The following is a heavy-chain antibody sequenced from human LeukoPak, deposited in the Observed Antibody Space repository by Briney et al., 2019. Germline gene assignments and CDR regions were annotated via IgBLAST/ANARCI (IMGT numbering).Heavy chain of an antibody. CDR1: GFTFTYYW. CDR2: IKQDGSAQ. V-gene: IGHV3-7*01. CDR3: ARGADCRTTSRYADYPRNNWFDP. D-gene: IGHD2-2*01. J-gene: IGHJ5*02. Sequence: SGGSLRLSCSASGFTFTYYWMTWVRQAPGKGLEWVANIKQDGSAQYYVDSVKGRFTISRDNAQKSLYLQMNRLRVEDTAVYYCARGADCRTTSRYADYPRNNWFDPWGQGTLVTVSS.